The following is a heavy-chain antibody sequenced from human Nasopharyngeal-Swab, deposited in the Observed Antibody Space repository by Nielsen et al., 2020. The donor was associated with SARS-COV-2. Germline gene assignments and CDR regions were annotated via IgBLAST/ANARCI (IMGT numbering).Heavy chain of an antibody. Sequence: GGSLRLSCAASGFTFSSYSMNWVRQAPGKGLEWVSYISSSSSTIYYADSVKGRFTISRDNAKNSLYLLMNSLRAEDTAVYYCARDLPFGGEPFDYWGQGTLVTVSS. D-gene: IGHD3-10*01. V-gene: IGHV3-48*01. CDR1: GFTFSSYS. CDR3: ARDLPFGGEPFDY. J-gene: IGHJ4*02. CDR2: ISSSSSTI.